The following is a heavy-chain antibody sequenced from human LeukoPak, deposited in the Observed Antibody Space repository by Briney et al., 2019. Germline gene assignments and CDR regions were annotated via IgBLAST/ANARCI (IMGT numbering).Heavy chain of an antibody. D-gene: IGHD3-3*01. J-gene: IGHJ6*02. CDR1: GGTFSSYT. V-gene: IGHV1-69*02. CDR3: ARGAVLEWSPHVYYYYGMDV. Sequence: ASVKVSCKASGGTFSSYTISWVRQAPGQGLEWMGRIIPILGIANYAQKFQGRVTITADKSTSTAYMELSSLRSEDTAVYYCARGAVLEWSPHVYYYYGMDVWGQGTTVTVSS. CDR2: IIPILGIA.